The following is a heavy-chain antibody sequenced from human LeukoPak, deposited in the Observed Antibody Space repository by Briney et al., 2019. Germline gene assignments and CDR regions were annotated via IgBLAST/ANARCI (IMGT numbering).Heavy chain of an antibody. V-gene: IGHV3-23*01. CDR1: GFTFSNYA. D-gene: IGHD2-2*01. Sequence: GGSLRLSCAASGFTFSNYAMSWVRQAPGKGLEWVSSIGGSTGPTYYADSVKGRFTISRDNSKNTLYLQMNSLRAEDTAVYYCAKDRYCSTTSCFAGQFDPWGQGTLATVSS. CDR2: IGGSTGPT. CDR3: AKDRYCSTTSCFAGQFDP. J-gene: IGHJ5*02.